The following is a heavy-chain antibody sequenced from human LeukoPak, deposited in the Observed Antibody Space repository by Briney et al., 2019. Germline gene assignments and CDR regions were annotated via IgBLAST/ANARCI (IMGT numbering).Heavy chain of an antibody. Sequence: PGGSLRLSCAASGFTFSTYAMSWVRQAPGKELEWVSVIYSGSTYYADSVKGRFTISRDNSKNTLYLQMNSLRAEDTAVYYCARRVGYYFDYWGQGTLVTVSS. D-gene: IGHD1-26*01. J-gene: IGHJ4*02. CDR3: ARRVGYYFDY. CDR2: IYSGST. CDR1: GFTFSTYA. V-gene: IGHV3-23*03.